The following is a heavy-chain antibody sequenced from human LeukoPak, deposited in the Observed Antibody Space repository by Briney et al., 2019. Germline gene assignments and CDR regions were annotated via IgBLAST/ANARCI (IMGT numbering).Heavy chain of an antibody. J-gene: IGHJ3*02. CDR1: GFTLSRYS. CDR3: AKEGDYYGSGSYRDGFDI. CDR2: ISSGSSYI. D-gene: IGHD3-10*01. Sequence: PGGSLRLSCAASGFTLSRYSMNWVRQAPGKGLEWVSSISSGSSYIYYAGSVKGRFTISRDSFKNTLYLQMNSLRPEDTAVYYCAKEGDYYGSGSYRDGFDIWGQGTRATVSS. V-gene: IGHV3-21*01.